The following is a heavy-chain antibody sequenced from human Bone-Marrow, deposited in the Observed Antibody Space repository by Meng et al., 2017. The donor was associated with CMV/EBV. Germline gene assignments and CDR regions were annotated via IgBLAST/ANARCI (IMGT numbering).Heavy chain of an antibody. CDR3: TSHCSSTSCHFDY. Sequence: GESLKISCAASGFTFSGSAMHWVRQASGKGLEWVGRIRSKANSYATAYAASVKGRFTISRDDSKNTAYLQMNSLKTEDTAVYYCTSHCSSTSCHFDYWGQGTLVTVSS. CDR2: IRSKANSYAT. J-gene: IGHJ4*02. CDR1: GFTFSGSA. V-gene: IGHV3-73*01. D-gene: IGHD2-2*01.